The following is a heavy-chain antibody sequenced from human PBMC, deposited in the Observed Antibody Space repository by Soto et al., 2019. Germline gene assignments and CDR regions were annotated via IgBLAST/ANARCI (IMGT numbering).Heavy chain of an antibody. CDR3: ARHIAARPGGMDV. D-gene: IGHD6-6*01. Sequence: LRLSCAASGFTFSSYAMSWVRQAPGKGLEWVSAISGSGGSTYYADSVKGRFTISRDNSKNTLYLQMNSLRAEDTAVYYCARHIAARPGGMDVWGQGTTVTVSS. CDR1: GFTFSSYA. J-gene: IGHJ6*02. V-gene: IGHV3-23*01. CDR2: ISGSGGST.